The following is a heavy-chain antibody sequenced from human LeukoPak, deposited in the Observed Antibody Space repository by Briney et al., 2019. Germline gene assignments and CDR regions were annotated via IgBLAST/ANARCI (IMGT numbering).Heavy chain of an antibody. CDR2: ISGGIT. CDR3: AKEYCSSTTCYGCFDY. Sequence: QPGGSLRLSCAASGFTFSSYAMSWVRQAPGKGLEWVSAISGGITYYADSVKGRFTISRDNSKNTLCLQMNSLRAEDTAVYYCAKEYCSSTTCYGCFDYWGQGTLVTVSS. J-gene: IGHJ4*02. D-gene: IGHD2-2*01. CDR1: GFTFSSYA. V-gene: IGHV3-23*01.